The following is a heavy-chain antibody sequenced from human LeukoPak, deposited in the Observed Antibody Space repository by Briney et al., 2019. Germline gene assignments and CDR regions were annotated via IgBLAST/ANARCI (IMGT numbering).Heavy chain of an antibody. D-gene: IGHD6-13*01. CDR3: ARDSKYSSSWYGFYYYYGMDV. CDR2: INPNSGGT. Sequence: ASVKVSCKASGYTFTGYYMHWVRQAPGQGLEWMGRINPNSGGTNYAQKFQGRVTMTRDTSTSTVYMELSSLRSEDTAVYYCARDSKYSSSWYGFYYYYGMDVWGQGTTVTVSS. CDR1: GYTFTGYY. V-gene: IGHV1-2*06. J-gene: IGHJ6*02.